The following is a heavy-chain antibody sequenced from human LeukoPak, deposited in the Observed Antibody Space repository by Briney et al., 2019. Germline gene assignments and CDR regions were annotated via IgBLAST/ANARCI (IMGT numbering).Heavy chain of an antibody. J-gene: IGHJ4*02. D-gene: IGHD6-13*01. Sequence: ASVKVSCKASGYTFTGYDMHWVRQAPGQGLEWMGWINPNSGGTNYAQKFQGRVTMTRDTSISTAYMELSRLRSDDTAVYYCAREKAGIAAAGFDYWGQGTLVTVSS. CDR2: INPNSGGT. CDR3: AREKAGIAAAGFDY. CDR1: GYTFTGYD. V-gene: IGHV1-2*02.